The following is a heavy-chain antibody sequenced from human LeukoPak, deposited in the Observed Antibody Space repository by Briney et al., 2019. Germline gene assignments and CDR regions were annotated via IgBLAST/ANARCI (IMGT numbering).Heavy chain of an antibody. CDR3: ARELTMVRGVTLLGDAFDI. CDR2: ISAYNGNT. V-gene: IGHV1-18*04. J-gene: IGHJ3*02. CDR1: GYTFTSYG. D-gene: IGHD3-10*01. Sequence: ASVKVSCKASGYTFTSYGISWVRQAPGQGLEWTGWISAYNGNTNYAQKLQGRVTMTTDTSTSTAYMELRSLRSDDTAVYYCARELTMVRGVTLLGDAFDIWGQGTMVTVSS.